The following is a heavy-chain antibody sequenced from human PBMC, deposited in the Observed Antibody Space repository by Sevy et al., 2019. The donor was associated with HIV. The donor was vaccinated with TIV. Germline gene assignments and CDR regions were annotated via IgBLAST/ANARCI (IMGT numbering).Heavy chain of an antibody. V-gene: IGHV3-74*01. J-gene: IGHJ3*01. CDR2: INTDSRIT. Sequence: GGSLRLSCAASGFTFSTYWMFWVRQAPGKGLVWVSRINTDSRITTYADSVKGRFTISRDNAKNTVYLQMNSLRADDTAMYYCARDQDGGPVFTPGDGFDFWGQRTLVTVSS. CDR3: ARDQDGGPVFTPGDGFDF. D-gene: IGHD3-16*01. CDR1: GFTFSTYW.